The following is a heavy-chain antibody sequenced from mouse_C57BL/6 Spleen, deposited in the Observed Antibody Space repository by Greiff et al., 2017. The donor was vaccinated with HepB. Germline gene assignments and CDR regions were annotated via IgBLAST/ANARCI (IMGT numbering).Heavy chain of an antibody. J-gene: IGHJ2*01. CDR1: GYTFTSYW. CDR2: IDPSDSYT. Sequence: QVQLKQPGAELVRPGTSVKLSCKASGYTFTSYWMHWVKQRPGQGLEWIGVIDPSDSYTNYNQKFKGKATLTVDTSSSTAYMQLSSLTSEDSAVYYCARSLIITTVVATGFDYWGQGTTLTVSS. D-gene: IGHD1-1*01. V-gene: IGHV1-59*01. CDR3: ARSLIITTVVATGFDY.